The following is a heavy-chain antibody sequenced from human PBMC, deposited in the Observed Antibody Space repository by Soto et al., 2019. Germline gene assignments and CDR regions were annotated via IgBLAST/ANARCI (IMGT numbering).Heavy chain of an antibody. J-gene: IGHJ4*02. CDR2: IWYDGIKK. V-gene: IGHV3-33*01. Sequence: QVQLVESGGGVVQPGRSLRLSCAASGFTFSSYGMHWVRQAPGKGLEWVAVIWYDGIKKHYADSVKGRFTISRDNSKNTVYLEMNSLRVEDTAVYYCARDRNIVVVPAAIADYWGQGTLVTVSS. D-gene: IGHD2-2*01. CDR3: ARDRNIVVVPAAIADY. CDR1: GFTFSSYG.